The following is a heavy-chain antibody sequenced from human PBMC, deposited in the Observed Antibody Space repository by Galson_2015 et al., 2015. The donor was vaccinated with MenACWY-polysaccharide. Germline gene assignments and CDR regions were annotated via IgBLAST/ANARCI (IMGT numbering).Heavy chain of an antibody. CDR3: ARGGDGYGNFDY. D-gene: IGHD5-24*01. J-gene: IGHJ4*02. V-gene: IGHV3-74*01. CDR2: INGAGSTT. CDR1: GFIFSNYA. Sequence: SLRLSCAASGFIFSNYAMTWVRQAPGKGLVWVSRINGAGSTTSCADSVKGRFTISRDNAQHMLYLQMNSLRAEDTAVYYCARGGDGYGNFDYWGQGILVTVSS.